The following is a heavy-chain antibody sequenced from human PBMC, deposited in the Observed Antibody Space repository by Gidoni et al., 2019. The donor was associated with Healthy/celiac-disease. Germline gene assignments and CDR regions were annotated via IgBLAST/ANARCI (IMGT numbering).Heavy chain of an antibody. V-gene: IGHV4-34*01. J-gene: IGHJ6*02. CDR1: GGSLSGYF. D-gene: IGHD6-13*01. CDR3: ARAGRRIAAAGNGMDV. CDR2: INHSGST. Sequence: QVQLQQWGAGLLKPSETLSLTCAVHGGSLSGYFWSWIRQPPGKGLDWIGEINHSGSTNYNPSLKSRVSISVDTSKNQFSLKLSSVTAADTAVYYCARAGRRIAAAGNGMDVWGQGTTVTVSS.